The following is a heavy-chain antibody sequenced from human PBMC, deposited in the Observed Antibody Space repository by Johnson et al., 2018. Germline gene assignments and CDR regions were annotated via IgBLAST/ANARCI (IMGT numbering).Heavy chain of an antibody. V-gene: IGHV5-51*01. CDR2: IYPDDSDT. CDR3: ARQSSGYDSGYYYGMDV. Sequence: VRLVQAGAEVKEPGESLKISCKGFGYSFTNYWIAWVRQMPGKGLEYMGIIYPDDSDTRYNPSFQGQVTISADKSISTAYLQWSSLKASDTAMYYCARQSSGYDSGYYYGMDVWGQGTTVTVSS. CDR1: GYSFTNYW. J-gene: IGHJ6*02. D-gene: IGHD5-12*01.